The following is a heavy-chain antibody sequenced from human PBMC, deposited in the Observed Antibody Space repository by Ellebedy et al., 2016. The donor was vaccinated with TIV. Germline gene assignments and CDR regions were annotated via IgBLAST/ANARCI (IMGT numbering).Heavy chain of an antibody. V-gene: IGHV4-4*07. J-gene: IGHJ6*02. D-gene: IGHD3-10*01. CDR2: IYTSGST. CDR1: AAPTSSYY. CDR3: ARERPFYGSGGYSDV. Sequence: MPSETLSLTCTVPAAPTSSYYWSRIRQLAGKGLEWIGRIYTSGSTNYNPSLKSRVTMSVDTSKNQFSLKLSSVTAADTAVYYCARERPFYGSGGYSDVWGQGTTVTVSS.